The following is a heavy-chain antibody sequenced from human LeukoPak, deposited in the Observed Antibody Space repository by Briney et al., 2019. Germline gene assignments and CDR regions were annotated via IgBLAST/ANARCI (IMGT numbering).Heavy chain of an antibody. CDR1: GGSFSGYY. CDR2: INHSGST. V-gene: IGHV4-34*01. J-gene: IGHJ4*02. D-gene: IGHD3-22*01. Sequence: PSETLSLTCAVYGGSFSGYYWSWIRQPPGKGLEWIGEINHSGSTNYNPSLKSRVTISVDTSRNQFSLKLSSVTAADTAVYYCASSSGYQGQTYWGQGTLVTVSS. CDR3: ASSSGYQGQTY.